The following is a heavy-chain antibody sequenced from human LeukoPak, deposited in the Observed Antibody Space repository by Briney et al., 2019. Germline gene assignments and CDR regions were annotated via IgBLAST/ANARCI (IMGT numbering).Heavy chain of an antibody. V-gene: IGHV3-74*01. J-gene: IGHJ4*02. D-gene: IGHD6-6*01. CDR3: AKMSSSSSSDDY. Sequence: GGSLRLPCAASGFTFTSWSLHWVRQAPGKGLVWVSRIKGDGTITNYADSVKGRFTISRDNAKNALYLQMNSLGVEDTAVYFCAKMSSSSSSDDYWGQGTLVTVSS. CDR2: IKGDGTIT. CDR1: GFTFTSWS.